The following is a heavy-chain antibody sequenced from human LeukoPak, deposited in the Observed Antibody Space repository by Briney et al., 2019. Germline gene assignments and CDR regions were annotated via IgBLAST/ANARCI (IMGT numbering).Heavy chain of an antibody. V-gene: IGHV4-31*03. J-gene: IGHJ4*02. CDR3: ARAGDSYTHFDY. Sequence: SQTLSLTCTVSGGSISSGGYYWSRIRQHPGKGLEWIGYIYYSGSTYYNPSLKSRVTISVDTSKNQFSLKPSSVTAADTAVYYCARAGDSYTHFDYWGQGTLVTVSS. CDR2: IYYSGST. D-gene: IGHD4-17*01. CDR1: GGSISSGGYY.